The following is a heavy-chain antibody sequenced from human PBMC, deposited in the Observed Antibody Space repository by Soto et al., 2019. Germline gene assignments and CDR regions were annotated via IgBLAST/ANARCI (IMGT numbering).Heavy chain of an antibody. CDR1: GFTFSSYG. D-gene: IGHD1-26*01. J-gene: IGHJ3*02. V-gene: IGHV3-30*18. CDR2: ISYDGSNK. Sequence: QVQLVESGGGVVQPGRSLRLSCAASGFTFSSYGMHWVRQAPGKGLEWVAVISYDGSNKYYADSVKGRFTISRDNSKNTLYLQMNTLRAADTAVYYCAKDLGWDDAFDIWGQGTMVTVSS. CDR3: AKDLGWDDAFDI.